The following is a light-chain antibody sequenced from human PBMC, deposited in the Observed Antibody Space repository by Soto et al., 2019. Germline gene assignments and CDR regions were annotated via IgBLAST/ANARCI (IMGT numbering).Light chain of an antibody. CDR3: SSYTTRSSWV. CDR1: SSDVGVYNH. Sequence: QSVLTQPASVSGSPGQSITISCTGTSSDVGVYNHVSWYQQHPGKAPKLMIYEVTNRPSGVSSRFSGSKSGNTASLIISGLQAVDEADYYCSSYTTRSSWVFGGGTQLTVL. V-gene: IGLV2-14*01. CDR2: EVT. J-gene: IGLJ3*02.